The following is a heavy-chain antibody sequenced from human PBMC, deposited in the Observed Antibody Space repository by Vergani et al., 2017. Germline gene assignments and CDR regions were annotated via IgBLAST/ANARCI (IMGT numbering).Heavy chain of an antibody. V-gene: IGHV1-2*06. CDR2: INPNSCGT. J-gene: IGHJ4*02. CDR1: GYTFTGYY. CDR3: ARGKGRSSSLSP. D-gene: IGHD6-13*01. Sequence: QVQLVQSGAEVKKPGASMKVSCKASGYTFTGYYIHWVRQAPGQGLEWMGRINPNSCGTNFAQKFQGRVTMTSDTSTSTAYMELRSLRSDDTAVYYCARGKGRSSSLSPWGQGTLVTVSS.